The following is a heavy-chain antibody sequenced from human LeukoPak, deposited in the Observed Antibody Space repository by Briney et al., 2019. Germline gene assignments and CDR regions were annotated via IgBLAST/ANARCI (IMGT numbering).Heavy chain of an antibody. Sequence: PGGPLRLSCAASGFTFSSYEMNWVRQAPGKGLEWVSYISSSGSTIYYADSVKGRLTISRDNAKNSLYLQMNSLRAEDTAVYYCARVYGGKSYYFDYWGQGTLVTVSS. CDR1: GFTFSSYE. J-gene: IGHJ4*02. CDR3: ARVYGGKSYYFDY. CDR2: ISSSGSTI. V-gene: IGHV3-48*03. D-gene: IGHD4-23*01.